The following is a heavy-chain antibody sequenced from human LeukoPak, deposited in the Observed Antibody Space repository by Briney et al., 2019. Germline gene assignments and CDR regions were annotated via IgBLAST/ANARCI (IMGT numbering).Heavy chain of an antibody. V-gene: IGHV4-59*08. J-gene: IGHJ4*02. CDR1: GGPISSYY. CDR2: IYYSGST. CDR3: ARRFDY. Sequence: PSETLSLTCTVSGGPISSYYWSWIRQPPGKGLEWIGYIYYSGSTNYNPSLKSRVTISVDTSKNQFSLKLSSVTAADTAVYYCARRFDYWGQGTLVTVSS.